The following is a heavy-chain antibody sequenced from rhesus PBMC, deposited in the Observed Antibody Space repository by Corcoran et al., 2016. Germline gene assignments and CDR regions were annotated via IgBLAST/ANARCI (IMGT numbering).Heavy chain of an antibody. CDR1: GFTFSDHS. CDR3: TRESRTYYGSNYGSLDV. D-gene: IGHD4-29*01. J-gene: IGHJ5-2*02. V-gene: IGHV3-184*01. CDR2: IRTKAYGGTA. Sequence: GGSLRLSCAASGFTFSDHSMYWVRQAPGKGLEWLGFIRTKAYGGTAEYAASVKGRFTISRDDSKSIAYLKMNSLKTEDTAVYYCTRESRTYYGSNYGSLDVWGRGVLVTVSS.